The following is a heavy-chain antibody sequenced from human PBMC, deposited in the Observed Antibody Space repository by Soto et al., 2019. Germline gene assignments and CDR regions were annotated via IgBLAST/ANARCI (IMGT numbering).Heavy chain of an antibody. D-gene: IGHD3-3*01. CDR1: GYPVTAYY. Sequence: QLHLVQSGAVVKKPGASVTVSCSASGYPVTAYYMHWVRQAPGRGLEWMGGINPATGAAKYTQTFQGRVTMTGATYTSTGFMELSGLTSEATAVFYGAGGGGVGVAGSAAFDMWGQGTLVTVSS. J-gene: IGHJ3*02. V-gene: IGHV1-2*02. CDR2: INPATGAA. CDR3: AGGGGVGVAGSAAFDM.